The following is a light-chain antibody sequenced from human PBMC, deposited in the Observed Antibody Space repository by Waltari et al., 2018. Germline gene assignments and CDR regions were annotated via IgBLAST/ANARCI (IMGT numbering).Light chain of an antibody. CDR2: GAS. Sequence: ERVMTQSPATLSVSPGERATLSCRASQSVGSNLAWYQQKPGQAPRLLIYGASSRATGIPARFSGSGSGTEFTLTNSSLQSEDFAVYYCQQYNNWPRTFGQGTKVEIK. V-gene: IGKV3-15*01. J-gene: IGKJ1*01. CDR1: QSVGSN. CDR3: QQYNNWPRT.